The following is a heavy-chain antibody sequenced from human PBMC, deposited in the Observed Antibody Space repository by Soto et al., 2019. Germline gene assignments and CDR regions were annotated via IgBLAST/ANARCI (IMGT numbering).Heavy chain of an antibody. CDR2: ISWNSGWI. V-gene: IGHV3-9*01. CDR3: AKLQAYSYGPGAYFDY. D-gene: IGHD5-18*01. CDR1: GFTFDDYA. Sequence: GVSLRLSCASSGFTFDDYAMHWVRQAPGKGLEWVSGISWNSGWIGYADSVKGRFTISRDNAKNSLYLQMNSLRAEDTAVYYCAKLQAYSYGPGAYFDYWGQGTLVTVSS. J-gene: IGHJ4*02.